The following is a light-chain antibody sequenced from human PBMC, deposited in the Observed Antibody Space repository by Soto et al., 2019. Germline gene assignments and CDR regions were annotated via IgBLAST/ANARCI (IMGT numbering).Light chain of an antibody. J-gene: IGKJ5*01. CDR1: QSVSNY. Sequence: EIVWTQSPATLSLSPGERATLYCRASQSVSNYLAWYQQKSGQAPRLLIYDTSKRATGIPARFSGSGSGTDFTLTISGLEPEDFAVYYCQQRSNWRITFGQGTRLEIK. CDR2: DTS. V-gene: IGKV3-11*01. CDR3: QQRSNWRIT.